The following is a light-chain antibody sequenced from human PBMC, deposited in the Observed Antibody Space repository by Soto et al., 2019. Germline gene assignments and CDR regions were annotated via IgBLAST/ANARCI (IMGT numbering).Light chain of an antibody. CDR2: AAS. CDR3: QQSYSTHS. J-gene: IGKJ3*01. Sequence: DIQMTQSPSSLSASVGDRVTITCRASQSISSYLNWYQQKPGKAPKLLIYAASSLQSGVPSRFSGSGSGTDFTLTISSLQPEDFATYYCQQSYSTHSFGAGTKVDIK. CDR1: QSISSY. V-gene: IGKV1-39*01.